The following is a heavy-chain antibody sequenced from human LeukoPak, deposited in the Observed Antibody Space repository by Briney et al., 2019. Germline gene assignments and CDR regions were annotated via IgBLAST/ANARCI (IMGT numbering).Heavy chain of an antibody. J-gene: IGHJ4*02. CDR1: GGSISSYY. CDR3: ARDHGYSSFWLDY. CDR2: IYYSGST. Sequence: SETLSLTCTVSGGSISSYYWSWIRQPPGKGLEWIGYIYYSGSTNYNPSLKSRVTISVDRSKNQFSLKLSSVTAADTAVYYCARDHGYSSFWLDYWGQGTLVTVSS. V-gene: IGHV4-59*12. D-gene: IGHD6-13*01.